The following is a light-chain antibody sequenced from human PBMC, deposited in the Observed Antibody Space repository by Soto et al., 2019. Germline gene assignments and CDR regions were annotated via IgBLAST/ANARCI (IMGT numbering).Light chain of an antibody. J-gene: IGKJ1*01. CDR1: HGIRDD. V-gene: IGKV1-6*01. CDR3: LQYYGYPWT. Sequence: IQMTQSPSSLSASVGDRVTILCRASHGIRDDLGWYQQKPGKAPKLLIYAASILQRGVPIRFSGSGSGTNFTLSITSLQPEDSARYYGLQYYGYPWTCGQGTKVEVK. CDR2: AAS.